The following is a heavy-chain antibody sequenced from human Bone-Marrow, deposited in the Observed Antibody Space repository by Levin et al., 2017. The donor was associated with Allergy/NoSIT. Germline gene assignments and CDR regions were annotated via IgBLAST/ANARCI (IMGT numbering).Heavy chain of an antibody. J-gene: IGHJ3*02. Sequence: PSETLSLTCVVSGDRVSRDLIGWNWIRQSPSRGLEWLGRTEYRSKWYNDYAVSVKSRITINLDTSKNQFSLQLNSVSPEDTAVYYCARGFSSALPGAFDIWGRGTMVTVSS. CDR1: GDRVSRDLIG. CDR3: ARGFSSALPGAFDI. D-gene: IGHD6-19*01. V-gene: IGHV6-1*01. CDR2: TEYRSKWYN.